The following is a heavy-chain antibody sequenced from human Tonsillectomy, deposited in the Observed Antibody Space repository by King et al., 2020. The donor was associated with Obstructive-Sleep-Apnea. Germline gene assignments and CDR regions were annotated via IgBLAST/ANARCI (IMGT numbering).Heavy chain of an antibody. CDR3: AREYCSGGSCSLAY. V-gene: IGHV4-30-4*01. Sequence: VQLQESGPGLVKPSQTLSLTCTVSGDSISSGDYYWSWIRQPPGKGLEWIGYIYNSGNSYYNPSLKSRVTISVDTSKNQFSLKLSSVTAADTAMYYCAREYCSGGSCSLAYWGQGTLVTVSS. CDR2: IYNSGNS. J-gene: IGHJ4*02. CDR1: GDSISSGDYY. D-gene: IGHD2-15*01.